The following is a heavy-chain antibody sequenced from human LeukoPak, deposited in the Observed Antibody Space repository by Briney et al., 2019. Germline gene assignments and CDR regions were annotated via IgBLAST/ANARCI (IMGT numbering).Heavy chain of an antibody. Sequence: SETLSLTCTVSGGSISSSSYYWGWLRQPPGKGLEWIGSIYYSGSTYYNPSLKSRVTVSVDTSKNQFSLKLSSVTAADTAVYYCARDYGGKRYYYYGMDVWGQGTTVTVSS. J-gene: IGHJ6*02. CDR3: ARDYGGKRYYYYGMDV. CDR2: IYYSGST. D-gene: IGHD4-23*01. CDR1: GGSISSSSYY. V-gene: IGHV4-39*02.